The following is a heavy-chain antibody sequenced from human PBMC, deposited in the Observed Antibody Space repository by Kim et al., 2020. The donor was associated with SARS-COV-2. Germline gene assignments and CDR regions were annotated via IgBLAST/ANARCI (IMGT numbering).Heavy chain of an antibody. Sequence: SQTLSLTCGISGDSVSSNIVAWNWIRQSPTRGLEWLGRTYYRSRWYNDYAVSVKSRITINPDTSKNQFSLQLNSVTPEDTAVYYCARGASGCFDYWGPGALVTVSS. J-gene: IGHJ4*02. CDR3: ARGASGCFDY. D-gene: IGHD6-25*01. CDR1: GDSVSSNIVA. CDR2: TYYRSRWYN. V-gene: IGHV6-1*01.